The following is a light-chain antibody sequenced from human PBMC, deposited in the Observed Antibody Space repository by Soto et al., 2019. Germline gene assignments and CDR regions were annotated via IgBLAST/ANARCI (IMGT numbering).Light chain of an antibody. CDR1: SSDVGGYNY. Sequence: QSVLTQPASVSGSPGQSITISCTGTSSDVGGYNYVSWYQQHPGKAPKLMIYNVSNRPSGVSNRFSGSKSGNTASLTISGLQAEDEADYYCSLYTNSNAAVFGGGTQLTVL. J-gene: IGLJ7*01. V-gene: IGLV2-14*01. CDR2: NVS. CDR3: SLYTNSNAAV.